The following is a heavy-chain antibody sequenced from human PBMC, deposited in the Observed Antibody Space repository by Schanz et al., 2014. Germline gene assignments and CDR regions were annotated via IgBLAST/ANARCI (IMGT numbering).Heavy chain of an antibody. Sequence: QVHLEQSGPDVKKPGASVKLSCRASGYPFTNYYIHWVRQAPGQGLEWMGIVNPGGGSTSVAQRFQTRVTLTRDTSTGTAYLGLTRLRFEDTAVYYCARGSLAGYVALLMAANDYWGQGTLLTVSS. CDR1: GYPFTNYY. CDR3: ARGSLAGYVALLMAANDY. D-gene: IGHD2-15*01. V-gene: IGHV1-46*01. CDR2: VNPGGGST. J-gene: IGHJ4*02.